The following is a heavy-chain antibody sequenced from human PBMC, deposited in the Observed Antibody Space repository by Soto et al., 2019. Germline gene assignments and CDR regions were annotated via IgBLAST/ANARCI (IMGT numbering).Heavy chain of an antibody. D-gene: IGHD5-12*01. CDR2: IKSKSDGGTT. J-gene: IGHJ4*02. CDR1: GFTFSNAW. CDR3: TLEGGSARYYLDH. V-gene: IGHV3-15*02. Sequence: EVQLVESGGALVKPGGSLRLSCAASGFTFSNAWMNWVRQAPGTGLEWVGRIKSKSDGGTTDYPTPVEGRFIISRDDSKTTVFLEVNSLQTEDTAVDYCTLEGGSARYYLDHWGQGALVTVSS.